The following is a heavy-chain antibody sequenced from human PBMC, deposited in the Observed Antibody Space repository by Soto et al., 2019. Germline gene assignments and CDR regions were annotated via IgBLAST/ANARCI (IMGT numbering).Heavy chain of an antibody. V-gene: IGHV1-2*02. J-gene: IGHJ5*02. D-gene: IGHD3-10*01. CDR3: ANVIGSLSGWFDP. Sequence: QVQLVQSGAEVKKPGASVKVSCKASGYTFTGYYMHWVRQAPGQGLEWMGWINPNSGGTNYAQKLQGRVTMTTDTSTSTAYMELRSLRSDDTAVYYCANVIGSLSGWFDPWGQGTLVTVSS. CDR1: GYTFTGYY. CDR2: INPNSGGT.